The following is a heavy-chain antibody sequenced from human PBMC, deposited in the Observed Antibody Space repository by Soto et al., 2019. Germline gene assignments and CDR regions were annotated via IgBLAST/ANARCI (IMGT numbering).Heavy chain of an antibody. V-gene: IGHV3-48*02. CDR2: ISSSSSTI. J-gene: IGHJ4*02. CDR3: ARLDYDDSAIFDY. Sequence: EVQLVESGGGLVQPGGSLRLSCAASEFTFSYYGMNWVRQAPGEGLEWISYISSSSSTIYYADSVKGRFTISRDNAENSLYLQMNSLRDEDTAVYYCARLDYDDSAIFDYWGQGTLVIVSS. CDR1: EFTFSYYG. D-gene: IGHD4-17*01.